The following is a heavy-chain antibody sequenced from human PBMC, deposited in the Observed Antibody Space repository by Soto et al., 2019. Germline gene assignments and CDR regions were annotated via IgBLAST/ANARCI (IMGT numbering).Heavy chain of an antibody. J-gene: IGHJ6*03. CDR3: ARDCALVVPPSGYYYYYMDV. V-gene: IGHV3-7*01. D-gene: IGHD2-2*01. Sequence: GGSLRLSCAASGFTFSSYWMSWVRQAPGKGLEWVANIKQDGSEKYYVDSVKGRFTISRDNAKNSLYLQMNSLRAEDRAVYYCARDCALVVPPSGYYYYYMDVWGKGTTVTVSS. CDR2: IKQDGSEK. CDR1: GFTFSSYW.